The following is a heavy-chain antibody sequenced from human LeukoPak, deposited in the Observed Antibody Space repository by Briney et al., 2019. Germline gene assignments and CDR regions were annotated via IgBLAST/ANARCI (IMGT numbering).Heavy chain of an antibody. J-gene: IGHJ4*02. CDR1: GYTFTGYY. CDR2: INPNSGGT. CDR3: AREEWTWGTGIDY. Sequence: ASVKVSCKASGYTFTGYYMHWGRQAPGQGLEWMGWINPNSGGTNYSQKFQGRVAMTRDTSISTPYMQLSRFVSDATAVYSCAREEWTWGTGIDYWGQGTLVTVYS. D-gene: IGHD3-10*01. V-gene: IGHV1-2*02.